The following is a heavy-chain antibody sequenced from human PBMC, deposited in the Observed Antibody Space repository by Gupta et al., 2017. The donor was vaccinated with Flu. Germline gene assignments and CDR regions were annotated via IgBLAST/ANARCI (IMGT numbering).Heavy chain of an antibody. CDR2: IDDSGST. Sequence: QVQLQESGPGLVKPSQTLSLTCTVSGGSISSGGYYWSWIRQHPGKGLEWIGYIDDSGSTYYNPSLKSRVTIAVDTSKNQFSLKLSSVTAADTAVYYCARDSGRDYDIVTGDSRGYYFDYGGQGTLVTVSS. CDR3: ARDSGRDYDIVTGDSRGYYFDY. D-gene: IGHD3-9*01. J-gene: IGHJ4*02. CDR1: GGSISSGGYY. V-gene: IGHV4-31*03.